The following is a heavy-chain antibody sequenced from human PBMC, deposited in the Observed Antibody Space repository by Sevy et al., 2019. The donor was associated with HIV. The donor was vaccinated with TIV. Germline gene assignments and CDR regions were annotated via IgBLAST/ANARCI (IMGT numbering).Heavy chain of an antibody. CDR2: LSFGCGEI. J-gene: IGHJ4*02. Sequence: GGSLRLSCAASGFTFSKYSMSWVRQPPGKGLEWVSTLSFGCGEINYADSVKGRFTISRDNSKSSGYLQMNNLRPEDTAVYYWARGGCTKPHDYWGQGTLVTVSS. D-gene: IGHD2-8*01. CDR1: GFTFSKYS. V-gene: IGHV3-23*01. CDR3: ARGGCTKPHDY.